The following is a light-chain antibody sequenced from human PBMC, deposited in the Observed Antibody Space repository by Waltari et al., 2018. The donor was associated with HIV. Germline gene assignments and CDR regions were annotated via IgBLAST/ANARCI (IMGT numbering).Light chain of an antibody. J-gene: IGLJ1*01. CDR2: GVF. Sequence: QSALTQPRSVSGSPEQSVTISCTGTASDLGYFAYVSWYQQDPGKAPKVIIYGVFQRPSGVPDRFTASKSGITASLTISGLQDEDEADYYCCSYAGTYTYVFGSGTTVTVL. CDR1: ASDLGYFAY. CDR3: CSYAGTYTYV. V-gene: IGLV2-11*01.